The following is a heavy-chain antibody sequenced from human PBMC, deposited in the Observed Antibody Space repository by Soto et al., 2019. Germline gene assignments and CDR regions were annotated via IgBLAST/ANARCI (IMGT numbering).Heavy chain of an antibody. CDR2: IYYSGST. CDR1: GGSLSSGGYY. V-gene: IGHV4-31*03. J-gene: IGHJ4*02. Sequence: TLSLTCTVSGGSLSSGGYYWSWIRQHPGKGLEWIGFIYYSGSTYYNPSLKSRVTISVDTSQNQFSLKLSSVTAADTAVYYCARDTQRGYSGYFDSWGQGTLVTVSS. CDR3: ARDTQRGYSGYFDS. D-gene: IGHD5-12*01.